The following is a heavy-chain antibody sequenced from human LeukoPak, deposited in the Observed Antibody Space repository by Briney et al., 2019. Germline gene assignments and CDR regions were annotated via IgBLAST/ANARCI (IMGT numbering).Heavy chain of an antibody. J-gene: IGHJ4*02. V-gene: IGHV3-23*01. CDR2: IFGSGAT. D-gene: IGHD6-25*01. CDR1: GFTFSSYA. Sequence: GGSLRFSCAASGFTFSSYAMTWVRQAPGKGLDWVSAIFGSGATYYADSVRGRFTISRDNSKNTLYLQMNNLRAEDTALYYCAKGRGPAATHPDYWGQGTLVTVSS. CDR3: AKGRGPAATHPDY.